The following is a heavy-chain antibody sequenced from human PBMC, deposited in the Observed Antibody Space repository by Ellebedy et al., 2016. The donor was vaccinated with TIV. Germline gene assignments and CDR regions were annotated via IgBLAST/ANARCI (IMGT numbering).Heavy chain of an antibody. J-gene: IGHJ4*02. CDR1: GFTFSSYA. Sequence: PGGSLRLSCAAPGFTFSSYAMSWIRQAPGKGLEWVSIITGSGASTDYADSVKGRFTFSRDNSKNTLYLHMNSLRVEDTAAYYCAKGTQWLGRSCFDHWGQGILVTVSS. V-gene: IGHV3-23*01. CDR2: ITGSGAST. D-gene: IGHD6-19*01. CDR3: AKGTQWLGRSCFDH.